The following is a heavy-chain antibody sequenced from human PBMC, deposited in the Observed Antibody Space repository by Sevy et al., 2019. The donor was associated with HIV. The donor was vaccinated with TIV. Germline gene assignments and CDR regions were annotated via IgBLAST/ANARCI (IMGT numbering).Heavy chain of an antibody. CDR1: GFTFSSYS. J-gene: IGHJ4*02. CDR2: ISSSSSYI. Sequence: GGSPRLSCAASGFTFSSYSMNWVRQAPGKGLEWVSSISSSSSYIYYADSVKGRFTISRDNAKNSLYLQMNSLRAEDTAVYYCARAARGRDYYDSSGLWGQGTLVTVSS. CDR3: ARAARGRDYYDSSGL. D-gene: IGHD3-22*01. V-gene: IGHV3-21*01.